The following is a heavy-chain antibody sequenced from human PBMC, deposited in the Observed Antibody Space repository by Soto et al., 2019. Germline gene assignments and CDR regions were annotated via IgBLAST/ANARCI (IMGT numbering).Heavy chain of an antibody. V-gene: IGHV3-21*01. CDR2: ISSSSSYI. CDR1: GFTFSSYS. J-gene: IGHJ4*02. Sequence: EVQLVESGGGLVKPGGSLRLSCAASGFTFSSYSMNWVRQAPGKGLEWVSSISSSSSYIYYADSVKGRFTISRDNAKNSLYLQMNSLRAEDTAVYYCARQSYDVWSCYSDYWGQGTLVAVSS. D-gene: IGHD3-3*01. CDR3: ARQSYDVWSCYSDY.